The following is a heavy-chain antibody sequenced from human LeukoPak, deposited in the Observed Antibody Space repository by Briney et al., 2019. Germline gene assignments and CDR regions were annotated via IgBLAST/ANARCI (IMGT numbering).Heavy chain of an antibody. Sequence: ASVKVSCKSSGYIFTGYFIHWVRQAPGQGLEWMGRINPNSGDTNYAQKFQGRVTMTRDTSISTAYMELSRLRSDVTVVYNGIVFALETATLRLDSSGAGTLVTASP. CDR1: GYIFTGYF. CDR3: IVFALETATLRLDS. CDR2: INPNSGDT. V-gene: IGHV1-2*05. D-gene: IGHD5-24*01. J-gene: IGHJ5*01.